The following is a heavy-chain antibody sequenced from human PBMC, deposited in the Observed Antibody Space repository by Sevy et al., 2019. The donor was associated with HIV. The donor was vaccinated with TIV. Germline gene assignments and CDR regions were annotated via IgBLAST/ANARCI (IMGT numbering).Heavy chain of an antibody. CDR2: ISSSSSTI. CDR3: AGGGPLSYYDSTSIYFGDY. CDR1: GFTFSSYS. V-gene: IGHV3-48*02. J-gene: IGHJ4*02. D-gene: IGHD3-22*01. Sequence: GGSLRLSCAASGFTFSSYSMNWVRQAPGKGLEWVSYISSSSSTIYYADSVKGRFTISRDNAKNSLYLQMNSLRDEDTAVYYCAGGGPLSYYDSTSIYFGDYWGQGALVTVSS.